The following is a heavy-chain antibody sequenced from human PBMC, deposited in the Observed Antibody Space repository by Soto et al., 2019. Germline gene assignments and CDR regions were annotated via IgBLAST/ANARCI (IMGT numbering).Heavy chain of an antibody. V-gene: IGHV3-48*01. Sequence: PGGSLRLSCAASGFTFSSYSMNWGRQAPGKGVEWVSYISSSSSTIYYADSVKGRFTISRDNAKNSLYLQMNSLRAEDTAVYYCARLLGYCSSTSCLDVWGKGTTVTVSS. CDR3: ARLLGYCSSTSCLDV. J-gene: IGHJ6*04. D-gene: IGHD2-2*01. CDR1: GFTFSSYS. CDR2: ISSSSSTI.